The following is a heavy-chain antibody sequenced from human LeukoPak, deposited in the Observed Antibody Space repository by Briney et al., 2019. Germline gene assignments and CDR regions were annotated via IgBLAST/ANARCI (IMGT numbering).Heavy chain of an antibody. V-gene: IGHV4-30-4*01. J-gene: IGHJ5*02. CDR2: IYYSGST. CDR3: ARDRRSVANWFDP. CDR1: GGSISSGDYY. Sequence: SETLSLTCTVSGGSISSGDYYRSWIRQPPGKGLEWIGYIYYSGSTYYNPSLKSRVTISVDTSKNQFSLKLSSVTAADTAVYYCARDRRSVANWFDPWGQGTLVTVSS.